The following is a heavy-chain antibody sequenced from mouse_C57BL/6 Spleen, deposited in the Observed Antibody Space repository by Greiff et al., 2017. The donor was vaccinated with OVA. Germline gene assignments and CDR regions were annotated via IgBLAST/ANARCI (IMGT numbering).Heavy chain of an antibody. CDR1: GFTFTDYY. Sequence: EVKLVESGGGLVQPGGSLSLSCAASGFTFTDYYMSWVRQPPGKALEWLGFIRNKANGYTTEYSASVTGRFPISRDNSQSILYLQMNALRAEDSATYYCARYHDYGYWYFDVWGTGTTVTVSS. D-gene: IGHD2-4*01. J-gene: IGHJ1*03. V-gene: IGHV7-3*01. CDR3: ARYHDYGYWYFDV. CDR2: IRNKANGYTT.